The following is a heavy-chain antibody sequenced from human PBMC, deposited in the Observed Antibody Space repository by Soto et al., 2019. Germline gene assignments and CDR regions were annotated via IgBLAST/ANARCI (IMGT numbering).Heavy chain of an antibody. V-gene: IGHV1-8*01. CDR2: MNPNSGNT. D-gene: IGHD3-22*01. J-gene: IGHJ6*02. CDR1: GYTFTSYD. CDR3: ARVRDYYDSSGYYYGYYYGMDV. Sequence: ASVKVSCKASGYTFTSYDINWVRQATGQGLEWIGWMNPNSGNTGYAQKFQGRVTMTRNTSISTAYMELSSLRSEDTAAYYCARVRDYYDSSGYYYGYYYGMDVWGQGTTVTVSS.